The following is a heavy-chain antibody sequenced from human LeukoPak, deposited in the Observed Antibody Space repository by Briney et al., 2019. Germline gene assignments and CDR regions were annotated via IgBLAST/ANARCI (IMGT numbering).Heavy chain of an antibody. CDR2: ISGSGGST. CDR3: APPPTVTTYFDY. Sequence: GGSLRLSCAASGFTFSSYAMSWVRQAPGKGLEWVSAISGSGGSTYYADSMKGRFTISRDNSKNTLYLQMNSLRAEDTAVYYCAPPPTVTTYFDYWGQGTLVTVSS. J-gene: IGHJ4*02. D-gene: IGHD4-17*01. CDR1: GFTFSSYA. V-gene: IGHV3-23*01.